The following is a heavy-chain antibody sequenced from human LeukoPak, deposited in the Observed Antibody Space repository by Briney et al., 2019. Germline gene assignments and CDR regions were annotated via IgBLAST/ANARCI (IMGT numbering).Heavy chain of an antibody. J-gene: IGHJ5*02. CDR3: AREEATYYEFWSVHQGRVKARWFDP. D-gene: IGHD3-3*01. CDR2: ISYDGSNK. CDR1: GFTFSSYA. Sequence: GGSLRLSCAASGFTFSSYAMHWVRQAPGKGLEWVAVISYDGSNKYYADSVKGRFTISRDNSKNTLYLQMNSLRAEDTAVYYCAREEATYYEFWSVHQGRVKARWFDPWGQGTLVTVSS. V-gene: IGHV3-30-3*01.